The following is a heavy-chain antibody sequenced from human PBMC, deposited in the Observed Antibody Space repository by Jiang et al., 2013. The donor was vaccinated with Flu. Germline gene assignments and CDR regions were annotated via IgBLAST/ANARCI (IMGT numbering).Heavy chain of an antibody. CDR1: GYSFTSYW. CDR2: IYPGDSDT. Sequence: GAEVKKPGESLKISCKGSGYSFTSYWIGWVRQMPGKGLEWMGIIYPGDSDTRYSPSFQGQVTISADKSISTAYLQWSSLKASDTAMYYCARHHYGDYESYYFDYWGQGTLVTVSS. CDR3: ARHHYGDYESYYFDY. J-gene: IGHJ4*02. D-gene: IGHD4-17*01. V-gene: IGHV5-51*01.